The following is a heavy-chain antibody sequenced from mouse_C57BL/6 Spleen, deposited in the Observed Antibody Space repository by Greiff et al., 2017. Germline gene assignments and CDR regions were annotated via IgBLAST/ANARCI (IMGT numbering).Heavy chain of an antibody. J-gene: IGHJ2*01. CDR2: ISSGGSYT. CDR1: RFTFSSYG. V-gene: IGHV5-6*01. Sequence: EVKVVESGGDLVKPGGSLKLSCAASRFTFSSYGMSWVRQTPDKRLEWVATISSGGSYTYYPDSVKGRFTISRDNAKNTLYLQMSSLKSEDTAMYYCAKDSSGPFDYWGQGTTLTVSS. D-gene: IGHD3-2*02. CDR3: AKDSSGPFDY.